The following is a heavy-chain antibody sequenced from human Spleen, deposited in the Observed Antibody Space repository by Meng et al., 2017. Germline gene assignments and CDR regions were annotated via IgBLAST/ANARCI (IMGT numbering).Heavy chain of an antibody. CDR1: GGSISSYY. D-gene: IGHD2-2*01. CDR2: IYYSGST. J-gene: IGHJ4*02. V-gene: IGHV4-59*01. CDR3: ARVQNLNIVAVRGRRYFDY. Sequence: SETLSLTCTVSGGSISSYYWSWIRQPPGKGLEWIGYIYYSGSTNYNPSLKSRVTISVDTSKNQFSLKLSSVTAADTAVYYCARVQNLNIVAVRGRRYFDYWGQGTLVTVSS.